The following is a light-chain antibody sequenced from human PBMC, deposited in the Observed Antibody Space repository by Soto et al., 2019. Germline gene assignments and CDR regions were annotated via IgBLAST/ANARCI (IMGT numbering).Light chain of an antibody. V-gene: IGLV1-40*01. CDR1: SSNIGAGYD. CDR3: QSYDSCLSGL. J-gene: IGLJ2*01. Sequence: QSVLTQPPSVSGAPGQRVTISCTGSSSNIGAGYDVHWYQQLPGTAPKLLIYGNSNRPSGVPDRFSGSKSGTSASLAITGLQAEDEADYYCQSYDSCLSGLFGGGTKLTVL. CDR2: GNS.